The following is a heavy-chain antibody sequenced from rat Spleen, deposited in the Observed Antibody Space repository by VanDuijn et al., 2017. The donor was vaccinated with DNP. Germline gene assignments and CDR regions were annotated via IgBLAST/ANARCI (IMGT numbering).Heavy chain of an antibody. Sequence: EVQLVESGGGLVQPGRSLKLSCAASGFTFSDYNMAWVRQAPKKGLEWVSSISPTGGSTYYRDSVKGRFTISRDSAKSTLYLQMDSLRSEDTATYYCTRQYFYSGDDNWFAYWGQGTLVTVSS. V-gene: IGHV5-7*01. J-gene: IGHJ3*01. CDR1: GFTFSDYN. CDR2: ISPTGGST. D-gene: IGHD1-1*01. CDR3: TRQYFYSGDDNWFAY.